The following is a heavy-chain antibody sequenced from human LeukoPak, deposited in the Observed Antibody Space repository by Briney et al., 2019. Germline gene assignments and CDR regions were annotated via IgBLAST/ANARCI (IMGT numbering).Heavy chain of an antibody. D-gene: IGHD6-13*01. J-gene: IGHJ4*02. V-gene: IGHV4-59*08. Sequence: NPSETLSLTCSVSGGSITGYYWSWIRQPPGKGLEWIGYIYHSGSTNYNPSLKSRVTISVDTSKNQFSLKLSSATAADTAVYYCARQNPAAAGQGLDYWGQGALVTVSS. CDR1: GGSITGYY. CDR2: IYHSGST. CDR3: ARQNPAAAGQGLDY.